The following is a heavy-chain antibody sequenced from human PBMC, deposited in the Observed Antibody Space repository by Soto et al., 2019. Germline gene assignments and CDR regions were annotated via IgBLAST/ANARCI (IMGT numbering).Heavy chain of an antibody. CDR1: GGSISSSSYY. Sequence: SQMLSLTCTVSGGSISSSSYYWGWIRQPPGKGLEWIGSIYYSGSTYYNPSLKSRVTISVDTSKNQFSLKLSSVTAADTAVYYCARFRSAITGTNYYYYYYGMDVWGQGTTVTVSS. CDR3: ARFRSAITGTNYYYYYYGMDV. J-gene: IGHJ6*02. V-gene: IGHV4-39*01. D-gene: IGHD1-20*01. CDR2: IYYSGST.